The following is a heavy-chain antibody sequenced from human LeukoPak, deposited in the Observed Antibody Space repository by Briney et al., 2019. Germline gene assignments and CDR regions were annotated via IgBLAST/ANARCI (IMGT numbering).Heavy chain of an antibody. D-gene: IGHD5-18*01. V-gene: IGHV4-59*01. CDR3: ARGTSAMASYYYYGMDV. J-gene: IGHJ6*02. CDR1: GGSISSYY. CDR2: IYYSGST. Sequence: PSETLSLTCTVSGGSISSYYWSWIRQPPGKGLEWIGYIYYSGSTNYNPSLKSRVTISVDTSKNQFSLKLSSVTAADTAVYYCARGTSAMASYYYYGMDVWGQGTTVTVSS.